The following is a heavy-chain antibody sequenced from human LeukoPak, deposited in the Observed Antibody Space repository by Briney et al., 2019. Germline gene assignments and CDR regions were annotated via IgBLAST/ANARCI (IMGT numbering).Heavy chain of an antibody. V-gene: IGHV4-38-2*02. D-gene: IGHD3-22*01. CDR3: ARDVQWLPLSSPFDY. CDR2: IYHSGST. J-gene: IGHJ4*02. Sequence: SETLSLTCTVSGGSINNYYWSWVRQPPGKGLEWIGSIYHSGSTYYNPSLKSRVTISVDTSKNQFSLKLSSVTAADTAVYYCARDVQWLPLSSPFDYWGQGTLVTVSS. CDR1: GGSINNYY.